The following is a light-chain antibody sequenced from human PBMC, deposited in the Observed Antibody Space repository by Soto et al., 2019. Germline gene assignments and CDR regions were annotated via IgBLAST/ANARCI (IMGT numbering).Light chain of an antibody. J-gene: IGLJ2*01. Sequence: QSVLTQPPSVSGAPGQRVTISCTGSSSNIGAGYDVHWYQQLPGTAPKLLISGNNNRPSGVPDRFSASKSGTSASLAITGLQAEDEADYYCQSYDTSLSGLLFGGGTQLTVL. CDR1: SSNIGAGYD. CDR2: GNN. CDR3: QSYDTSLSGLL. V-gene: IGLV1-40*01.